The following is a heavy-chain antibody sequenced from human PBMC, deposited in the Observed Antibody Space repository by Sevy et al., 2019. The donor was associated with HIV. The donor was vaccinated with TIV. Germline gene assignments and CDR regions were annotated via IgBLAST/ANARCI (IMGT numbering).Heavy chain of an antibody. J-gene: IGHJ4*02. CDR2: ISKSGSTT. D-gene: IGHD7-27*01. V-gene: IGHV3-48*02. CDR1: GFTFSHHN. Sequence: GGSLRLSCAASGFTFSHHNMNWVRQAPGKGLEWISYISKSGSTTYFADSVRGRFTISRDNAKNSLFLEMHSLTDEDTAVYYCAREENRELGRMPLDSWGRGIQVTVSS. CDR3: AREENRELGRMPLDS.